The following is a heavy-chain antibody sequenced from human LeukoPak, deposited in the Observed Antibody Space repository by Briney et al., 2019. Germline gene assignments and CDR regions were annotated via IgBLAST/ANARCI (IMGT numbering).Heavy chain of an antibody. Sequence: PGGSLTLSCAASGFTFSTYAMGWVRQAPGEGLRWVSSISGNGVTSYYADSVKGRYTISRDNSKNTLYLQMNSLRAEDTALYYCAKALYGGNTVCGQGTLVTVSS. J-gene: IGHJ4*02. CDR1: GFTFSTYA. CDR3: AKALYGGNTV. D-gene: IGHD4-23*01. CDR2: ISGNGVTS. V-gene: IGHV3-23*01.